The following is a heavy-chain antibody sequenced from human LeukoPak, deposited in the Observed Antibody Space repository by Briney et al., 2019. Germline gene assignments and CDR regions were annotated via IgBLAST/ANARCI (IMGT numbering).Heavy chain of an antibody. CDR2: ISGRSGST. V-gene: IGHV3-23*01. J-gene: IGHJ3*02. CDR1: GFTFSSYG. Sequence: GGSLRLSCAASGFTFSSYGMSWVRQAPGKGLEWVSAISGRSGSTYYADSVKGRFTISRDNSKNTLYLQMNSLRAEDTAVYYCANLDAFDIWGQGTMVTVSS. CDR3: ANLDAFDI.